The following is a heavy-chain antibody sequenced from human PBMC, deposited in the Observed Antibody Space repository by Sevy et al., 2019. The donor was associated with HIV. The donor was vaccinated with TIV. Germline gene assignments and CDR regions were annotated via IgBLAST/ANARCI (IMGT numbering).Heavy chain of an antibody. CDR3: TTTYYDSGGSRY. Sequence: VGSLRLSCAASGFTFSNAWMSWVRQAPGKGLEWVGRIKSKTDGGTTDYAAPVKGRFTISRDDSKNTLYLQMNSLKTEDTAVYYCTTTYYDSGGSRYWGQGTLVTVSS. CDR1: GFTFSNAW. V-gene: IGHV3-15*01. J-gene: IGHJ4*02. D-gene: IGHD3-22*01. CDR2: IKSKTDGGTT.